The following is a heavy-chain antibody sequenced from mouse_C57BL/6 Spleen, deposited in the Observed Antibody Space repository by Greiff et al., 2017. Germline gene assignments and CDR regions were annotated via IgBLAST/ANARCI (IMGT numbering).Heavy chain of an antibody. CDR1: GYTFTSYW. CDR2: IDPSDSYT. J-gene: IGHJ3*01. D-gene: IGHD2-3*01. Sequence: VQVVESGAELVMPGASVKLSCKASGYTFTSYWMHWVKQRPGQGLEWIGEIDPSDSYTNYNQKFKGKSTLTVDKSSSTAYMQLSSLTSEDSAVYYCAGGDGYLAWFAYWGQGTLVTVSA. V-gene: IGHV1-69*01. CDR3: AGGDGYLAWFAY.